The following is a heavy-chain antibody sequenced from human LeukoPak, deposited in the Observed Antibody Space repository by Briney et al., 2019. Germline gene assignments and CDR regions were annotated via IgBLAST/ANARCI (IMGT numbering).Heavy chain of an antibody. Sequence: APVKVSSKASGYTFSSYGIIWVRQAPGQGLEWMGWISTNNGDTKYAQKLQGRVTLTTDTSTSTVYMDLRSLTSDDTAVYYCAREGSYYNWFDPWGQGTLVTVSS. J-gene: IGHJ5*02. V-gene: IGHV1-18*01. CDR2: ISTNNGDT. D-gene: IGHD3-10*01. CDR3: AREGSYYNWFDP. CDR1: GYTFSSYG.